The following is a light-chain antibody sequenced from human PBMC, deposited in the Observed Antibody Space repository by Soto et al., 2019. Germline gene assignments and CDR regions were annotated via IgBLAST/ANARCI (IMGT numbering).Light chain of an antibody. CDR2: DAF. J-gene: IGKJ1*01. CDR3: QKYNKAPWT. V-gene: IGKV1-27*01. CDR1: RDIDDY. Sequence: DIQMTQSPPSLSASVGDMVTITCRASRDIDDYLAWYQHIAGKAPKLLIYDAFSMQPGVPSRFSGSGSGTYFALTINSLQPEDVATYYCQKYNKAPWTFGQGTKV.